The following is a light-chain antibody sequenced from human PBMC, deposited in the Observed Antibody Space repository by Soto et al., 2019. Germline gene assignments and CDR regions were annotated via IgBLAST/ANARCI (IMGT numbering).Light chain of an antibody. Sequence: DIQMTQSPSPLSASVGDRVTITCRASQTISNWLAWYQQKPGKAPKLLIYDASSLKSGVPSRFSGSGSGTEFTLTLSSLQPDDFATYYCQHYKNFPHTFGQGTKLEIK. V-gene: IGKV1-5*01. J-gene: IGKJ2*01. CDR3: QHYKNFPHT. CDR2: DAS. CDR1: QTISNW.